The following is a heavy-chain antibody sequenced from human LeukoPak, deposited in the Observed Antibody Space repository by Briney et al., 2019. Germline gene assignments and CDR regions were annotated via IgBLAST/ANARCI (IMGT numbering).Heavy chain of an antibody. CDR1: GDSISGSNYY. Sequence: PSETLSLTCTVSGDSISGSNYYWRWIRQHPGKGLEWIGYINYEIGRTFYNPSLESRVAISVDPSENQFSLRMTSVTAADTAVYHCARDGNWNTGRGVVDSWGRGTLVIVSS. CDR2: INYEIGRT. J-gene: IGHJ4*02. V-gene: IGHV4-31*03. CDR3: ARDGNWNTGRGVVDS. D-gene: IGHD1/OR15-1a*01.